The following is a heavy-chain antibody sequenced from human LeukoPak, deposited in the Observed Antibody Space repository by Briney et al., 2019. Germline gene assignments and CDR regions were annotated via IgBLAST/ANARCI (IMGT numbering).Heavy chain of an antibody. CDR3: ARVDPDSSSTLEVFDY. CDR1: GGSISSYY. D-gene: IGHD6-6*01. V-gene: IGHV4-59*01. Sequence: SETLSLTCTVSGGSISSYYWSWIRQPPGKGLEWIGYIYYSGSTNYNPSLKSRVTISVDTSKNQFSLKLSSVTAADTAVYYCARVDPDSSSTLEVFDYWGHGTLVTVSS. J-gene: IGHJ4*01. CDR2: IYYSGST.